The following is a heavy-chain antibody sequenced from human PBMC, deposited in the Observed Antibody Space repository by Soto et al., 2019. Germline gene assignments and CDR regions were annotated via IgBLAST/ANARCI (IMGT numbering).Heavy chain of an antibody. Sequence: SETLSLTCAVSGGCISSSNWWSWVRQPPGKGLEWIGEIYHSGSTNYNPSLKSRVTISVDKSKNQFSLKLSSVTAADTAVYYCAAAGILGYYFDYWGQGTLVTVS. CDR3: AAAGILGYYFDY. CDR2: IYHSGST. J-gene: IGHJ4*02. V-gene: IGHV4-4*02. CDR1: GGCISSSNW. D-gene: IGHD6-13*01.